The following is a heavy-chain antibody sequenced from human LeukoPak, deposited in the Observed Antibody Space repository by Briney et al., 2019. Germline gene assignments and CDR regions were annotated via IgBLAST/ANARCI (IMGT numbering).Heavy chain of an antibody. Sequence: PSETLSLTCTVSGGSISSSSYYWGWIRQPPGKGREGIGSIYYSGSTYYNPSLKSRVTISVDTSKNQFSLKLSSVTAADTAVYYCARGRAIAARQGGIDYWGQGTLVTVSS. CDR3: ARGRAIAARQGGIDY. CDR2: IYYSGST. D-gene: IGHD6-6*01. CDR1: GGSISSSSYY. V-gene: IGHV4-39*01. J-gene: IGHJ4*02.